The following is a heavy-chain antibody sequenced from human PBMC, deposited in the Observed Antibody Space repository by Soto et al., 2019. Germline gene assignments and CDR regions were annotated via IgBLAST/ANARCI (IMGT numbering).Heavy chain of an antibody. CDR2: INPSGGST. J-gene: IGHJ4*02. D-gene: IGHD2-21*02. CDR3: ARPRLVTTKKLDFDY. Sequence: ASVKVSCRASGYTLTTYDRHWVRQAPGQGLEWMGIINPSGGSTSYAQKFQGRVTMTRDTSTSTVYMELSSLRSEDTAVYYCARPRLVTTKKLDFDYWGQGTLVTVSS. V-gene: IGHV1-46*03. CDR1: GYTLTTYD.